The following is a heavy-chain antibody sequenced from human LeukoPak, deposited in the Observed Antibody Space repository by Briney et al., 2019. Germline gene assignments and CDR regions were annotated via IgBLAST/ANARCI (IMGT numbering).Heavy chain of an antibody. CDR1: GLTFTDYY. CDR2: ISGSVSVI. J-gene: IGHJ4*02. CDR3: AKAGMGFYCSSTSCYAAGDYFDY. Sequence: GGSLRLSCAASGLTFTDYYMSWIRQTPGKGLEWVSYISGSVSVISYADSVKGRFTISRDNVKNSLYLQMNSLRAEDTAVYYCAKAGMGFYCSSTSCYAAGDYFDYWGQGTLVTVSS. D-gene: IGHD2-2*01. V-gene: IGHV3-11*01.